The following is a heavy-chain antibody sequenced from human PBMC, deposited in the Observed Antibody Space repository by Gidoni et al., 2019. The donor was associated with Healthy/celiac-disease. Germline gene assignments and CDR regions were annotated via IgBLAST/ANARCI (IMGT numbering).Heavy chain of an antibody. V-gene: IGHV3-33*01. D-gene: IGHD6-13*01. J-gene: IGHJ6*02. CDR3: ATSLSSSWPQTYYYYGMDV. CDR1: GFTFSSYG. CDR2: IWYDGSNK. Sequence: QVQLVESGGGVVQPGRSLRLSCAASGFTFSSYGMHWVRQAPGKGLEWVAVIWYDGSNKYYADSVKGRFTISRDNSKNTLYLQMNSLRAEDTAVYYCATSLSSSWPQTYYYYGMDVWGQGTTVTVSS.